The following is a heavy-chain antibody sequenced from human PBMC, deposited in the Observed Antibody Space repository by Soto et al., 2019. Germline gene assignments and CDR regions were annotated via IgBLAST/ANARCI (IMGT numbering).Heavy chain of an antibody. CDR3: ARGRYCSGSSCKPYYYGMDV. Sequence: SVKVSCKASGGTFSNYAMSWVRQAPGQGLEWMGGIIPIFGPAIYAQRFQGRVTITADESTTTAYMELSSLRPEDTAEYYCARGRYCSGSSCKPYYYGMDVWGQGTTVTVSS. D-gene: IGHD2-15*01. V-gene: IGHV1-69*13. J-gene: IGHJ6*02. CDR2: IIPIFGPA. CDR1: GGTFSNYA.